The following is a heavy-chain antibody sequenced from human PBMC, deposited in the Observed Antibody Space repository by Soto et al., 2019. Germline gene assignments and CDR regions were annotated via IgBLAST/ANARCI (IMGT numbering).Heavy chain of an antibody. D-gene: IGHD4-4*01. Sequence: QVQLQESGPGLVKPSQTLSLTCTVSGGSISSGGYYWSWIRQHPGKGLEWIGYIYYSGSTYYNPSLKSRVTISVDTSKNQLSLKLSSVTAADTAVYYCAGSPYLDADYSNHYFDYWGQGTLVTVSS. J-gene: IGHJ4*02. CDR2: IYYSGST. CDR3: AGSPYLDADYSNHYFDY. CDR1: GGSISSGGYY. V-gene: IGHV4-31*03.